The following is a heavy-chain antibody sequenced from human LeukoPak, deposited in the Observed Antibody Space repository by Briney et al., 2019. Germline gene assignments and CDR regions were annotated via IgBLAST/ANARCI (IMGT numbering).Heavy chain of an antibody. CDR3: ARDRATVTTYEADI. Sequence: ASVKVSCKASGYTFTSYYMHRVRQAPGQGLEWMGIINPSGGSTSYAQKLQGRVTMTRDTSTSTVYMELRSLRSEDTAVYYCARDRATVTTYEADIWGQGTMVTVSS. J-gene: IGHJ3*02. CDR1: GYTFTSYY. D-gene: IGHD4-17*01. CDR2: INPSGGST. V-gene: IGHV1-46*01.